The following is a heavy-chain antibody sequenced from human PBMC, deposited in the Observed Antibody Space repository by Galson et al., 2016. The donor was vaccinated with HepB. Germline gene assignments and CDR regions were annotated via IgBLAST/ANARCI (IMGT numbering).Heavy chain of an antibody. Sequence: SETLSLTCTVSGGSIASSSYYWGWIRQPPGKGLEWIGSIFYTGSTYYNPSLTSRATVSVDTSKNQLSLKLSSVTAADTAVYCCAGHGKVLLWFGPRGNYGMDVWGQGTTVTVSS. CDR3: AGHGKVLLWFGPRGNYGMDV. CDR2: IFYTGST. CDR1: GGSIASSSYY. J-gene: IGHJ6*02. V-gene: IGHV4-39*01. D-gene: IGHD3-10*01.